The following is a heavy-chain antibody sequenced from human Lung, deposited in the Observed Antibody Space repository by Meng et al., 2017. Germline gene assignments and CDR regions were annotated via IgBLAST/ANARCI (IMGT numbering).Heavy chain of an antibody. CDR3: ARDIGQWLVQRDLDY. CDR1: GYTVTSYS. V-gene: IGHV1-18*01. CDR2: ISAYNGNT. Sequence: QVQLVQSGAEVKKPGASVKVCCKASGYTVTSYSISWVRQAPGQGLEWMGWISAYNGNTNYAQKLQGRVTMTTDTSTSTAYMELRSLRSDDTAVYYCARDIGQWLVQRDLDYWGQGTLVTVSS. J-gene: IGHJ4*02. D-gene: IGHD6-19*01.